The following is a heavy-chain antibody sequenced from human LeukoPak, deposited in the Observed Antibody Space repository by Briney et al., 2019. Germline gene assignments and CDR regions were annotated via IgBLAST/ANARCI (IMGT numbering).Heavy chain of an antibody. D-gene: IGHD6-6*01. V-gene: IGHV4-38-2*02. CDR2: IYHSGST. CDR1: GYSISSGYY. Sequence: SETLSLTCTVSGYSISSGYYWGWIRQPPGKGLEWIGSIYHSGSTYYNPSLKSRVTISVDTSKNQFSLKLSSVTAADTAVYYCAREAARSIYWGQGTLVTVSS. CDR3: AREAARSIY. J-gene: IGHJ4*02.